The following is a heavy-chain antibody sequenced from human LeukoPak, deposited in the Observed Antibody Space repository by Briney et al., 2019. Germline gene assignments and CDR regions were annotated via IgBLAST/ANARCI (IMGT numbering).Heavy chain of an antibody. CDR1: GFTFNTYT. V-gene: IGHV3-21*04. D-gene: IGHD3-22*01. CDR3: EGTYYYDSSDDY. J-gene: IGHJ4*02. CDR2: ISSTSRYI. Sequence: GGSLRLSCAASGFTFNTYTINWVRQAPGKGLEWVSSISSTSRYIYYADSVKGRFTISRDNSKNTLYLQMNSLRAEDTAVYYCEGTYYYDSSDDYWGQGTLVTVSS.